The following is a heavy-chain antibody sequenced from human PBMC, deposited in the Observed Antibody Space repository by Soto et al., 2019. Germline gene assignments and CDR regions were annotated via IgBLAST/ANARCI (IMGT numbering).Heavy chain of an antibody. CDR3: ARGDTPMITGMDSFDI. D-gene: IGHD5-18*01. CDR1: GYTFTSYG. Sequence: ASVKVSCKASGYTFTSYGISWVRQAPGQGLEWMGWISAYNGNTNYAQKLQGRVTMTTDTSTSTAYMELRSLRAEDTAVYFCARGDTPMITGMDSFDIWGQGTMVTVSS. V-gene: IGHV1-18*04. CDR2: ISAYNGNT. J-gene: IGHJ3*02.